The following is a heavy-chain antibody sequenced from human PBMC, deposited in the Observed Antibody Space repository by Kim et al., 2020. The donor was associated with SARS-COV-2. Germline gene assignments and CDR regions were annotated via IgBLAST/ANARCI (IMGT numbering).Heavy chain of an antibody. CDR3: ARTLGTYHYDH. CDR1: GYSISSNYY. Sequence: SETLSLTCTVSGYSISSNYYWGWIRQPPGKGLEWIGSINHSGSTYYNPSLKSRVTMSVDRSKNHFSLNLTSVTAADTAVYYCARTLGTYHYDHWGQGTLVTVSS. V-gene: IGHV4-38-2*02. D-gene: IGHD1-1*01. CDR2: INHSGST. J-gene: IGHJ4*02.